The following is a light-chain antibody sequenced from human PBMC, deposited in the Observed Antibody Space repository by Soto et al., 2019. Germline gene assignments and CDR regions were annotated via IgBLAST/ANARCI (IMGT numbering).Light chain of an antibody. V-gene: IGKV3-20*01. J-gene: IGKJ2*01. CDR3: HLYNRSPYN. Sequence: EIVLTQSPGTLSLSPGERATLSCRASQSVNNNYLAWYQQKPGQAPRLLIYGASTRATGISDRFSCSGSGTYFTLTINSLEPEDVGVFYCHLYNRSPYNFGQGTKMEIK. CDR1: QSVNNNY. CDR2: GAS.